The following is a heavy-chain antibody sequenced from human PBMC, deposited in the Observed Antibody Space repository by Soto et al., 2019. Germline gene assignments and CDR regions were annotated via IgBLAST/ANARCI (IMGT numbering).Heavy chain of an antibody. CDR1: GGSFDGYY. CDR2: IHHSGST. CDR3: ARGVDSWSGYLF. D-gene: IGHD3-3*01. Sequence: SETLSLTCALYGGSFDGYYWSLIRQSPGKGLEWIGEIHHSGSTKYNPSLKSRVSLSVDTSTKQFSLKMTSMTAADRGVYYCARGVDSWSGYLFWGQGTQVTVS. V-gene: IGHV4-34*01. J-gene: IGHJ4*02.